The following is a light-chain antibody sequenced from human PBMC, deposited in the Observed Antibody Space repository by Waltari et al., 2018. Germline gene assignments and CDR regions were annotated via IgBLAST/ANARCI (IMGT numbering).Light chain of an antibody. J-gene: IGLJ3*02. CDR2: EAT. CDR1: SSDVGSYNF. Sequence: QSALTQPASVSGSPGQSITISCTGTSSDVGSYNFVSWYQQHPGNAPKLMSYEATKRPSGVSDRFSGSKSGNTASLTISGLQAEDEADYYCCSYAGSNTWVFGGGTKVTVL. V-gene: IGLV2-23*01. CDR3: CSYAGSNTWV.